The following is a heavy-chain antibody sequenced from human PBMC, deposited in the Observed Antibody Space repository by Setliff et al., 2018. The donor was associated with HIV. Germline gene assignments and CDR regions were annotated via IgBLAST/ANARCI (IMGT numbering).Heavy chain of an antibody. CDR1: GYTFTSVY. V-gene: IGHV1-46*03. CDR2: INPSGGRT. J-gene: IGHJ4*02. Sequence: ASVKVSCKASGYTFTSVYMHWVRQAPGEGLEWMGLINPSGGRTTYAQNFQGRVTMTRDTSTNPVYMELSSLTSEDTAVYYCARGGEGLANWGQGTLVTVSS. D-gene: IGHD3-16*01. CDR3: ARGGEGLAN.